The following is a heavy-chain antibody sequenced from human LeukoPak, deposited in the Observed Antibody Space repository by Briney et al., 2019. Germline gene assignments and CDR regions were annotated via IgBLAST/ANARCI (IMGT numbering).Heavy chain of an antibody. V-gene: IGHV1-69*13. CDR1: GGTFSSYA. Sequence: SVKVSCKASGGTFSSYAISWVRQAPGQGLERMGGIIPIFGTANYAQKFQGRVTITADESTSTAYMELSSLRSEDTAVYYCARDFHVDTAPGGGDYWGQGTLVTVSS. CDR2: IIPIFGTA. D-gene: IGHD5-18*01. J-gene: IGHJ4*02. CDR3: ARDFHVDTAPGGGDY.